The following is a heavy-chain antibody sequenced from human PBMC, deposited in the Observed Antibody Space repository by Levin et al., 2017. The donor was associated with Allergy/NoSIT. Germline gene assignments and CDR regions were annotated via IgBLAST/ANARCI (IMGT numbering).Heavy chain of an antibody. J-gene: IGHJ3*02. CDR3: EVGGSSPEFDI. CDR2: IYHSGST. CDR1: GGSISSSNW. V-gene: IGHV4-4*02. Sequence: TSETLSLTCAVSGGSISSSNWWSWVRQPPGKGLEWIGEIYHSGSTNYNPSLKSRVTRSVDKSKNQFSLKLSSVTAADTAVYYCEVGGSSPEFDIWGQGTMVTVSS. D-gene: IGHD6-13*01.